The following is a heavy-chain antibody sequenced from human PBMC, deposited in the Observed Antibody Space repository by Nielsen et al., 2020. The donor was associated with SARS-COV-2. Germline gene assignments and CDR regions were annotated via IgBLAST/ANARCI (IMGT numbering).Heavy chain of an antibody. V-gene: IGHV5-51*01. J-gene: IGHJ4*02. CDR2: IYPRDSDT. CDR3: ARRGGTCSGNKCYATYYFDY. CDR1: GDSFTTYW. D-gene: IGHD2-15*01. Sequence: GESLKISCKGSGDSFTTYWVAWVRQMPGKGLEWMGFIYPRDSDTRYSPSFQGQVTISADKSISTAYLQWSSLKASDTAMYYCARRGGTCSGNKCYATYYFDYWGQGTLVTVSS.